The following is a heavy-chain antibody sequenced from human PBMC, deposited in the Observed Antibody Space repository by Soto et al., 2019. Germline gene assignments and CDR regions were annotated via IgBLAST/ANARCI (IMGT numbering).Heavy chain of an antibody. V-gene: IGHV3-48*02. Sequence: RRLSCVASGFSFGSYNMNWVRQATGKGLQWVAHITSGLTTHYADFVQGRFTISRDNATNSLYLEIYDLRDEDAAVSYCAGDSRHGEAVGGLDSRGQGNLVTVSS. D-gene: IGHD3-16*01. CDR3: AGDSRHGEAVGGLDS. CDR1: GFSFGSYN. J-gene: IGHJ4*02. CDR2: ITSGLTT.